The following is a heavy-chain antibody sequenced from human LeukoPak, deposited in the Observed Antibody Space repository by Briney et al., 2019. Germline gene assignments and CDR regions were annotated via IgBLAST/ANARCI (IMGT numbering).Heavy chain of an antibody. D-gene: IGHD2-2*02. V-gene: IGHV4-39*01. Sequence: SETLSLTCTVSGGSISSSSCYWGWIRQPPGKGLEWIGSIYYSGSTYYNPSLKSRVTISVDTSKNQFSLKLSSVTAADTAVYYCARREARGYTGPYFDYWGQGTLVTVSS. CDR3: ARREARGYTGPYFDY. CDR1: GGSISSSSCY. CDR2: IYYSGST. J-gene: IGHJ4*02.